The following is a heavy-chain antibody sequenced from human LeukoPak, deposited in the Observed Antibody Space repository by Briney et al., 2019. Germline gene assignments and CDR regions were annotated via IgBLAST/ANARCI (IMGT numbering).Heavy chain of an antibody. CDR2: IIPILGIA. CDR3: ARSTWGVVVTAIAPLHAFDI. Sequence: GASVKVSCKASGGTFSSYAISWVRQAPGQGLEWMGRIIPILGIANYAQKFQGRVTITADKSTSTAYMELSSLRSDDTAVYYCARSTWGVVVTAIAPLHAFDIWGQGTMVTVSS. V-gene: IGHV1-69*04. CDR1: GGTFSSYA. J-gene: IGHJ3*02. D-gene: IGHD2-21*02.